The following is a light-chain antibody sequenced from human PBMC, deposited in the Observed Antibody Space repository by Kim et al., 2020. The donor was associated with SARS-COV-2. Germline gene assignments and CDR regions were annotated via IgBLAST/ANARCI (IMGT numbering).Light chain of an antibody. Sequence: SPGERATLSCRPSQSVSSNLAWYQQKPGHAPRLLINGAYTRATGIPARFSGSGSGTEFTLTISSLQSEDFAVYYCQQYNDWPPITFGQGTRLEIK. V-gene: IGKV3-15*01. CDR1: QSVSSN. CDR2: GAY. CDR3: QQYNDWPPIT. J-gene: IGKJ5*01.